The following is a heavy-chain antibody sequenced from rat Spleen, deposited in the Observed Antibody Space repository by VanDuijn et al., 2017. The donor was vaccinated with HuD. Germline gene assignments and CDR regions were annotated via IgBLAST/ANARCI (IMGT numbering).Heavy chain of an antibody. CDR1: GFIFSNYD. J-gene: IGHJ1*01. V-gene: IGHV5-25*01. Sequence: EVQLVESGGGLVQPGRSLKLSCAASGFIFSNYDIAWVRKAPTKGLEWIASISTGGGNTYYRDSVKGRFTISRDNAKSTLYLQMESLRSEDTATYYCAKDMSRTIAARSYWYFDFWGPGTMVTVSS. CDR2: ISTGGGNT. CDR3: AKDMSRTIAARSYWYFDF. D-gene: IGHD1-2*01.